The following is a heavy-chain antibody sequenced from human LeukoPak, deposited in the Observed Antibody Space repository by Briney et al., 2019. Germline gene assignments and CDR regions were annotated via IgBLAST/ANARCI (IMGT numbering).Heavy chain of an antibody. Sequence: GGSLRLSCAASGFTFDDYGMSWVRQAPGKGLEWVSGINWNGGSTGYADSVKGRFTTSRDNAKNSLYLQMNSLRAEDTALYYCARDSGDRGRITIFGVVIVKFYYYYMDVWGKGTTVTVSS. J-gene: IGHJ6*03. D-gene: IGHD3-3*01. V-gene: IGHV3-20*04. CDR3: ARDSGDRGRITIFGVVIVKFYYYYMDV. CDR1: GFTFDDYG. CDR2: INWNGGST.